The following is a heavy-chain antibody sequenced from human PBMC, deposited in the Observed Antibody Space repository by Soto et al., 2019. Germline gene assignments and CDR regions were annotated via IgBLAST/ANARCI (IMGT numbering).Heavy chain of an antibody. D-gene: IGHD6-13*01. CDR2: ITRSGDYT. V-gene: IGHV3-23*01. Sequence: EVQLLESGGGLVQPGGSLRLSCAASGFTFSSYAMTWVRQAPGTGLEWVSAITRSGDYTHYVDSVKGRSTISTDNSTTTLSLQMNTLLAVETAVYNRAKGGPYSEQHDQWYFKLWSRGTMITVSS. CDR1: GFTFSSYA. CDR3: AKGGPYSEQHDQWYFKL. J-gene: IGHJ2*01.